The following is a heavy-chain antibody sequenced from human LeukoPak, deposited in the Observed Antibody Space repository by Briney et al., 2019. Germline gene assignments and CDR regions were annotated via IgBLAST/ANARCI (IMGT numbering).Heavy chain of an antibody. CDR3: PKVNGSGLIDN. CDR1: GASISSSNYY. V-gene: IGHV4-39*01. Sequence: PSETLSLTCAVSGASISSSNYYWGWVRQSPGKGLEWIGNIYSSGNTYYNASLKSRVTMYIDTSKNQFSLKLSSVTAADTAMYYLPKVNGSGLIDNWGQGPLVTVSS. J-gene: IGHJ4*02. CDR2: IYSSGNT. D-gene: IGHD2-8*01.